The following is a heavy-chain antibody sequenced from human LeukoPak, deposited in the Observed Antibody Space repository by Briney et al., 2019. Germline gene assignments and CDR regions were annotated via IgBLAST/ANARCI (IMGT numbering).Heavy chain of an antibody. CDR1: GFTFDDYA. Sequence: GGSLRLSCAASGFTFDDYAMHWVRQAPGKGLEWVSGISWKSDSIGYADSVKGRFTISRDNAKKSLYLLMNSLRAEDTALYYCAKGVTYHYDSGSVEWFDPWGQGTLVTVSS. V-gene: IGHV3-9*01. CDR2: ISWKSDSI. D-gene: IGHD3-10*01. J-gene: IGHJ5*02. CDR3: AKGVTYHYDSGSVEWFDP.